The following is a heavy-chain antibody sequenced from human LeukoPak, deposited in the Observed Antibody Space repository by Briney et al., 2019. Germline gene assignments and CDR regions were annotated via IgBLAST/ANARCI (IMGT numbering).Heavy chain of an antibody. V-gene: IGHV4-34*01. CDR1: GGSVSGYY. Sequence: SETLSLTCAVYGGSVSGYYWSWIRQPPGKGLEWIGEINHSGSTNYNPSLKSRVTISVDTSKNQFSLKLSSVTAADTAVYYCARGTGEDSYYFDYWGQGTLVTVSS. D-gene: IGHD3-16*01. CDR3: ARGTGEDSYYFDY. CDR2: INHSGST. J-gene: IGHJ4*02.